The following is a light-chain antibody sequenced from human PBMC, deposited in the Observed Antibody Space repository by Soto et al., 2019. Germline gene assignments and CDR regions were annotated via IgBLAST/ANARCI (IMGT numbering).Light chain of an antibody. CDR1: QSVSSK. J-gene: IGKJ1*01. CDR2: DAS. Sequence: IVMTQSPATLSVSPGERATLSCRASQSVSSKLVWYQQKPGQAPRLVIYDASIRATGIPDRFVGSGSGTEFTLTITSLQSEDFAVYFCQRYSDWPPWTFGQGAKVEI. V-gene: IGKV3-15*01. CDR3: QRYSDWPPWT.